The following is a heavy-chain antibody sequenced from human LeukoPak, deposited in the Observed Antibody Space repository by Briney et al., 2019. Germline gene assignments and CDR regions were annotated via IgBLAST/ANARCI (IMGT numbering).Heavy chain of an antibody. CDR3: ARVMSVVVPAARGGEYYYYYYMDV. V-gene: IGHV3-48*03. J-gene: IGHJ6*03. Sequence: GGSLRLSCAASGFTFSSYEMNWVRQAPGKGLEWVSYISSSGSTIYYADSVKGRFTISRDNAKISLYLQMNSLRAEDTAVYYCARVMSVVVPAARGGEYYYYYYMDVWGKGTTVTVSS. CDR2: ISSSGSTI. CDR1: GFTFSSYE. D-gene: IGHD2-2*01.